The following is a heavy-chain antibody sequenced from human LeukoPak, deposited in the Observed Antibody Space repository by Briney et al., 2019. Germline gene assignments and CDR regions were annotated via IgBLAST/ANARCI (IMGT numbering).Heavy chain of an antibody. Sequence: GGSLRLSCEASGFTFNNFWMSWVRQVPGKGLEWVANIKQDGSVKYYVDSMKGRFTISRDNAKNSLYLQVNSLRAEDTAVYYCARIGYRSSSFDYWGQGTLVTVSS. V-gene: IGHV3-7*01. D-gene: IGHD6-13*01. CDR2: IKQDGSVK. J-gene: IGHJ4*02. CDR1: GFTFNNFW. CDR3: ARIGYRSSSFDY.